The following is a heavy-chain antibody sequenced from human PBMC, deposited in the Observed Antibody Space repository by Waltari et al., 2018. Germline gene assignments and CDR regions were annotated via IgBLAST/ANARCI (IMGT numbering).Heavy chain of an antibody. V-gene: IGHV1-2*02. D-gene: IGHD5-12*01. CDR3: ARVAGSGYDKYYFDY. Sequence: QVQLVQSGAEVKKPGASVKVSCKASGYTFTGYYMHWVRQAPGQGLEWMGWINPNSGGTNYAQKLQGRVTRTRDTSISTAYMELSRLRSDDTAVYYCARVAGSGYDKYYFDYWGQGTLVTVSS. CDR1: GYTFTGYY. CDR2: INPNSGGT. J-gene: IGHJ4*02.